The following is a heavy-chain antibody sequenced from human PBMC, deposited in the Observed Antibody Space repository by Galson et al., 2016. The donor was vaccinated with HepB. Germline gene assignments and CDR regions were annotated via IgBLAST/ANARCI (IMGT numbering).Heavy chain of an antibody. D-gene: IGHD3-10*01. CDR3: AREEGITLGHFDY. CDR1: GYTFTSYA. J-gene: IGHJ4*02. Sequence: SVKVSCKASGYTFTSYAMHWVRQAPGQRLEWMGWITAGNGNRRYSQKFQGRVTITRDTSASTAYMELSSLRSEDTAVYYCAREEGITLGHFDYWGQGTLVTVSS. CDR2: ITAGNGNR. V-gene: IGHV1-3*01.